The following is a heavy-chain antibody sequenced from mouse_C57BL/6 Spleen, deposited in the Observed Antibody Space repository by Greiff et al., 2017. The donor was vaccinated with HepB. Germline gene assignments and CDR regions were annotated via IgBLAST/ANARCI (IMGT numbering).Heavy chain of an antibody. V-gene: IGHV2-2*01. CDR2: IWSGGST. D-gene: IGHD2-12*01. CDR1: GFSLTSYG. CDR3: ALYDEASYYYYAMDY. J-gene: IGHJ4*01. Sequence: QVQLQQSGPGLVQPSQSLSITCTVSGFSLTSYGVHWVRQSPGKGLEWLGVIWSGGSTDYNAAFISRLSISKDNSKSQVFFKMNSLQADDTAIYYCALYDEASYYYYAMDYWGQGTSVTVSS.